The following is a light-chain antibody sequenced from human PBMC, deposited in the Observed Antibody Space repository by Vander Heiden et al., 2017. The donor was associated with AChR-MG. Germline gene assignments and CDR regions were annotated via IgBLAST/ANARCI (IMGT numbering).Light chain of an antibody. Sequence: DIVMTQSPDSLAVSLGERATMTCQSSQRVLSRSNNKDYLSWYQQKPGQPPRLLLSWASIRESGVPDRFSGSGSGTDFTLTISSLQAEDVAVYYCQQYHSIPWKVGRGTKVEV. V-gene: IGKV4-1*01. J-gene: IGKJ1*01. CDR1: QRVLSRSNNKDY. CDR2: WAS. CDR3: QQYHSIPWK.